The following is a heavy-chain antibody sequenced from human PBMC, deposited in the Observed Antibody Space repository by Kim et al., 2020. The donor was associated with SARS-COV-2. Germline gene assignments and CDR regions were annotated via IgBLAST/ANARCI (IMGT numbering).Heavy chain of an antibody. CDR3: AREYYYGSGSYYNTVAF. Sequence: GGSLRLSCAASGFTFSSYAMHWVRQAPGKGLEWVAVISYDGSNKYYADSVKGRFTISRDNSKNTLYLQMNSLRAEDTAVYYCAREYYYGSGSYYNTVAF. J-gene: IGHJ3*01. D-gene: IGHD3-10*01. CDR1: GFTFSSYA. CDR2: ISYDGSNK. V-gene: IGHV3-30*04.